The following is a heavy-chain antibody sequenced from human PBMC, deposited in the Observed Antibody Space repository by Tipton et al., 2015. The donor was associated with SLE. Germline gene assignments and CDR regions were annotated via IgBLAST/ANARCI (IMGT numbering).Heavy chain of an antibody. V-gene: IGHV4-59*01. CDR3: AVHSIRDPAFDI. J-gene: IGHJ3*02. CDR2: VSYSGST. CDR1: GAAISAYY. D-gene: IGHD2-21*01. Sequence: TLSLTCSVSGAAISAYYWSWIRQPPGKGLEWIGHVSYSGSTNYNPSLKSRVTISVDTSMNHLSLKLNSVTAADTAVYFCAVHSIRDPAFDIWGQATMVTVSS.